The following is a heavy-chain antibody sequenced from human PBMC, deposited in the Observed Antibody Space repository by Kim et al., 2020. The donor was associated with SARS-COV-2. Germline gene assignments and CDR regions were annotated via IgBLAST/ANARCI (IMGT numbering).Heavy chain of an antibody. J-gene: IGHJ4*02. V-gene: IGHV3-23*01. D-gene: IGHD1-26*01. CDR3: AKVVGLKMYDFDW. CDR1: GFTFSSYA. CDR2: ISASGDST. Sequence: GGSLRLSCAASGFTFSSYAMSWVRQAPGKGLEWVSRISASGDSTHYADSVKGRFTISRDTSKNTLFLQMNSLRAEDTAIYYCAKVVGLKMYDFDWWGQGTLVTVSS.